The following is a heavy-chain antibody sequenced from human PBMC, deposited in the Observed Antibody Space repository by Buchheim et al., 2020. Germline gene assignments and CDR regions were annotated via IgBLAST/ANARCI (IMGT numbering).Heavy chain of an antibody. CDR2: ISYDGSNK. J-gene: IGHJ4*02. D-gene: IGHD1-26*01. Sequence: QVQLVESGGGVVQPGRSLRLSCAASGFTFSSYGMHWVRQAPGKGLEWVAVISYDGSNKYYADSVKGRFTISRANSKNTLYLQMNSLRAEDTAVYYCAKPLGATASWGGDYWGQGTL. CDR3: AKPLGATASWGGDY. CDR1: GFTFSSYG. V-gene: IGHV3-30*18.